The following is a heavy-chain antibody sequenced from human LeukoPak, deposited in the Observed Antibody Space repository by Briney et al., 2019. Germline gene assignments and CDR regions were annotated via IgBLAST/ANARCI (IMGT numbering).Heavy chain of an antibody. CDR3: ARGKDIVATIGDY. D-gene: IGHD5-12*01. CDR2: ISSSSSYI. J-gene: IGHJ4*02. V-gene: IGHV3-21*01. CDR1: GFTFSSYS. Sequence: PGGSLRLSCAASGFTFSSYSMNWVRQAPGKGLEWVSSISSSSSYIYYADSVKGRFTISRDNAKNSLYLQMNSLRAEDTAVYYCARGKDIVATIGDYWGQGTLVTVSS.